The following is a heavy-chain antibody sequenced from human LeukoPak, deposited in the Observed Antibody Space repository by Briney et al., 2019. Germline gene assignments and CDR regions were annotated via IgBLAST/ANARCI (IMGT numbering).Heavy chain of an antibody. V-gene: IGHV3-21*01. Sequence: GGSLRLSCAASGFTFSSYSMNWVRQAPGKGLEWVSSISSSSSYIYYADSVKGRFTISRDNAKNSLYLQMNSLRAEDTAVYYCARDRTDYGDYIPMDYWGQGTLVTVSS. CDR2: ISSSSSYI. CDR1: GFTFSSYS. J-gene: IGHJ4*02. D-gene: IGHD4-17*01. CDR3: ARDRTDYGDYIPMDY.